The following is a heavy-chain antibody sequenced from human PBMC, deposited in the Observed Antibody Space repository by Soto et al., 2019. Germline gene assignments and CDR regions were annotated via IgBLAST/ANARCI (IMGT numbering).Heavy chain of an antibody. CDR1: GFTFSSYA. D-gene: IGHD6-19*01. CDR2: ISGSGGST. Sequence: EVQLLESGGGLVQPGGSLRLSCAASGFTFSSYAMSWVRQAPGKGLEWVSVISGSGGSTYYADSVKGRFTISRDNSKNTLYLHMNSLSAEDTAVYYCARRNSGWDLDYWGQGTLVTVSS. V-gene: IGHV3-23*01. J-gene: IGHJ4*02. CDR3: ARRNSGWDLDY.